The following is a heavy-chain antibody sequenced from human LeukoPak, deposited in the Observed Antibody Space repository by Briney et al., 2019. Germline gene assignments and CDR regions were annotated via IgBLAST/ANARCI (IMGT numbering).Heavy chain of an antibody. CDR3: ARDTYYDFWSGYYTFDY. Sequence: PSETLSLTCTVSGGSISSYYWSWIRQPPGKGLEWIGYIYYSGSTNYNPSLKSRVTISVDTSKNQFSLKLSSVTAADTAVYYCARDTYYDFWSGYYTFDYWGQGTLVTVSS. J-gene: IGHJ4*02. CDR1: GGSISSYY. D-gene: IGHD3-3*01. V-gene: IGHV4-59*12. CDR2: IYYSGST.